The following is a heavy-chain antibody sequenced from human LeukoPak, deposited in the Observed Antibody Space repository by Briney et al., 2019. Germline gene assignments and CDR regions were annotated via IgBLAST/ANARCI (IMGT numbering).Heavy chain of an antibody. CDR1: GFTFSTYW. Sequence: GSLRLSCAASGFTFSTYWMHWVGQAPGKGLVWVSRTNSDGSSTTYADSVKGRFTTSRDNAKNTLYLQMNSLTAEDTALYYCARSKYSASHVDYWGQGTMVTVSS. J-gene: IGHJ4*02. V-gene: IGHV3-74*01. CDR2: TNSDGSST. D-gene: IGHD1-26*01. CDR3: ARSKYSASHVDY.